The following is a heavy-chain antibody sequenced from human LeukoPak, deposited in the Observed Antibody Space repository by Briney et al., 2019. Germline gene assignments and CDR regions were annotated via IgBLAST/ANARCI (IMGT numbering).Heavy chain of an antibody. CDR2: ISGSGGST. CDR3: AKDFLFYDSSGYYLY. Sequence: GGSLRLSGAASGFTFSSYAMSWVRQAPGKGLEWVSAISGSGGSTYYADSVKGRFTISRDNSKNTLYLQMNSLRAEDTAVYYCAKDFLFYDSSGYYLYWGQGTLVTVSS. D-gene: IGHD3-22*01. V-gene: IGHV3-23*01. CDR1: GFTFSSYA. J-gene: IGHJ4*02.